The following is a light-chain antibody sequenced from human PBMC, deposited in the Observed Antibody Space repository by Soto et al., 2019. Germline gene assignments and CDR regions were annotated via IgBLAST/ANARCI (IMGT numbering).Light chain of an antibody. CDR3: QQYAASPLT. J-gene: IGKJ1*01. CDR1: QSVGRDY. CDR2: DAS. Sequence: EIVLTQSPGTLSLSPGESATLSCRASQSVGRDYLAWYQQKPGQTPRLLIFDASNRAKGIPDRFSGSGSGTDFTLTINRLEPEDVAVFYCQQYAASPLTFGQGTKVEVK. V-gene: IGKV3-20*01.